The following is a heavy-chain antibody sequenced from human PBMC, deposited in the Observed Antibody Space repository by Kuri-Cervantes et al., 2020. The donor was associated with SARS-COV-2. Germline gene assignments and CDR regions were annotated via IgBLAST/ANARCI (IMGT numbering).Heavy chain of an antibody. CDR1: GYTFTGYY. CDR3: ARVPYSNYDWFDP. Sequence: ASVKVSCRASGYTFTGYYMHWVRQAPGQGLEWMGWINPNSGGTNYAQKFQGRVTMTRDTSTSTAYMELSRLRSDDTAVYYCARVPYSNYDWFDPWGQGILVTVSS. J-gene: IGHJ5*02. CDR2: INPNSGGT. V-gene: IGHV1-2*02. D-gene: IGHD4-11*01.